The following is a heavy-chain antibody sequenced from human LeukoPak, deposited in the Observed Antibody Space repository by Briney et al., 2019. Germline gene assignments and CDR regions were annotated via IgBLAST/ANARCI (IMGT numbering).Heavy chain of an antibody. J-gene: IGHJ4*02. CDR3: AKDRTVVGATSFDY. V-gene: IGHV3-30*18. D-gene: IGHD1-26*01. CDR2: IAYDGSVK. Sequence: GRSLRLSCAASGFPFSTFGMHWVRQAPGKGLEWVAAIAYDGSVKYYPDSLKGRLTISRDNSKNTLYLQMNSLRTEDTAVYSCAKDRTVVGATSFDYWGLGTLDTVSS. CDR1: GFPFSTFG.